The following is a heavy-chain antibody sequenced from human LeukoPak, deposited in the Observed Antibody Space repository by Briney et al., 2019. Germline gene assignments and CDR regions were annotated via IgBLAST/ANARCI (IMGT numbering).Heavy chain of an antibody. CDR3: AKGASDYIWGSFRPPDDY. D-gene: IGHD3-16*02. Sequence: GGSLRLSCAASGFTFTNYVMHWVRQSPGKGLGWVAVISTDGSNEYYADSVKGRFTISRDNSKNTLYLQMNSLRAEDTAVYYCAKGASDYIWGSFRPPDDYWGQGTLVTVSS. V-gene: IGHV3-30*18. CDR1: GFTFTNYV. CDR2: ISTDGSNE. J-gene: IGHJ4*02.